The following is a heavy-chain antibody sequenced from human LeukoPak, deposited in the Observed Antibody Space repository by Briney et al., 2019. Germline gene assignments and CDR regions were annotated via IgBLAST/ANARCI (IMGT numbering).Heavy chain of an antibody. CDR1: GGTFSSYT. J-gene: IGHJ6*03. CDR2: IIPILGIA. Sequence: SVKVSCKASGGTFSSYTISWVRQAPGQGLEWMGRIIPILGIANYAQKFQGRVTITADKSTSTAYMELSSLRSEDTAVYYCANGGWEDYYYMDVWGKGTTVTVSS. V-gene: IGHV1-69*02. D-gene: IGHD6-19*01. CDR3: ANGGWEDYYYMDV.